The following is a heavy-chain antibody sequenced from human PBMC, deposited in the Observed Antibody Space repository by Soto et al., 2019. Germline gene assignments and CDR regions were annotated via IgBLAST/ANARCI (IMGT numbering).Heavy chain of an antibody. J-gene: IGHJ6*02. D-gene: IGHD3-22*01. CDR2: IIPILGIA. Sequence: SVKVSCKASGGTFSSYTISWVRQAPGQGLEWMGRIIPILGIANYAQKFQGRVTITADKSTSTAYMELSSLRSEDTAVYYCARAEIYYDSSCYEALDYYYGMHVWGQGTTVTVSS. CDR1: GGTFSSYT. V-gene: IGHV1-69*02. CDR3: ARAEIYYDSSCYEALDYYYGMHV.